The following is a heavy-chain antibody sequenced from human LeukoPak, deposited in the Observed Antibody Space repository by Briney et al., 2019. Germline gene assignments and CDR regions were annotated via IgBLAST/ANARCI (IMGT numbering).Heavy chain of an antibody. Sequence: GGSLRLSCAASGFTFDDYAMHWVRQAPGKGLEWVSGISWNSGSIGYADSVKGRFTISRDNAKNSLYLQMNSLRAEDTALYYCAKDMWLGGQGTLVTVSS. CDR1: GFTFDDYA. V-gene: IGHV3-9*01. D-gene: IGHD6-19*01. CDR2: ISWNSGSI. CDR3: AKDMWL. J-gene: IGHJ4*02.